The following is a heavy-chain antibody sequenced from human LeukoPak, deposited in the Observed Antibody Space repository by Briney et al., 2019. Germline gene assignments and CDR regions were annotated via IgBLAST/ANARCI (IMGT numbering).Heavy chain of an antibody. D-gene: IGHD3-9*01. V-gene: IGHV5-51*01. CDR1: GYSFTSYW. J-gene: IGHJ3*02. CDR2: IYPGDSDT. Sequence: GESLKISCKGSGYSFTSYWIGWVRQMPGKGLEWMGIIYPGDSDTRYSPSFQGQVTISADKSISTAYLQWSSLKASDTAMYYCARKYYDILTGYPRAFDIWGQGTMVTVSS. CDR3: ARKYYDILTGYPRAFDI.